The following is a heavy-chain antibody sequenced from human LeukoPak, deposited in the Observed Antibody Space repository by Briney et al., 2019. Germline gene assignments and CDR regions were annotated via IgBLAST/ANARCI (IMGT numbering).Heavy chain of an antibody. CDR2: ISAYNGNT. J-gene: IGHJ5*02. Sequence: ASVKVSCKASGYTFTSYGMSWVRQAPGQGLEWMGWISAYNGNTNYAQKLQGRVTMTTDTSTSTAYMELRSLRSDDTAVYYCASSSSVLDWFDPWGQGTLVTVSS. V-gene: IGHV1-18*01. CDR3: ASSSSVLDWFDP. CDR1: GYTFTSYG. D-gene: IGHD6-6*01.